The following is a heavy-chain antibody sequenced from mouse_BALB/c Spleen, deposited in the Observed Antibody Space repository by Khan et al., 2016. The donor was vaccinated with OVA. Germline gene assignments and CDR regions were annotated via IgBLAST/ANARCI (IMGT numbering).Heavy chain of an antibody. V-gene: IGHV5-9-3*01. D-gene: IGHD1-1*01. CDR3: SGHNYGPFAY. CDR1: GFTFSTYA. CDR2: INSGGDYT. Sequence: EVELVESGGGLVKPGGPLKLSCAASGFTFSTYAVSWVRQTPEKRLEWVATINSGGDYTYYPDSVKGRFTISRDNAKNTLYLQMSSMRSEDTAMCYCSGHNYGPFAYWGQGTLVTVSA. J-gene: IGHJ3*01.